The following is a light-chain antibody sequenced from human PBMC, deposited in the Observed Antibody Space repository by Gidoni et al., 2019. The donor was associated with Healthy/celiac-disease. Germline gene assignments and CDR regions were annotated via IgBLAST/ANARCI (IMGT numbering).Light chain of an antibody. CDR3: MQALQTPWT. V-gene: IGKV2-28*01. Sequence: DIVMTQSPLSLPVTPGEPASISCRSSQSLLNSNGNNYLDWYLQKPGQSPQLLIYLVSNRASGVPDRFSGSGSGTDFTLKISRVEAEDVGVYYCMQALQTPWTFGQGTKVEI. CDR1: QSLLNSNGNNY. J-gene: IGKJ1*01. CDR2: LVS.